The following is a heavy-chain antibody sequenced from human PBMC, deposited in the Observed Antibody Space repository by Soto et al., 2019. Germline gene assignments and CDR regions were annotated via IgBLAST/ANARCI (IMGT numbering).Heavy chain of an antibody. J-gene: IGHJ4*02. CDR1: GFSISSSIYY. CDR3: ARRTYCSGGSCYEEPFFDY. D-gene: IGHD2-15*01. V-gene: IGHV4-39*01. Sequence: TLSLTCTVSGFSISSSIYYWGWIRHPPGNGLEWIGSIYYSGSTYYNPSLKSRVTISVDTSKNQFSLKLSSVTAADTAVYYCARRTYCSGGSCYEEPFFDYWGQGTLVTVSS. CDR2: IYYSGST.